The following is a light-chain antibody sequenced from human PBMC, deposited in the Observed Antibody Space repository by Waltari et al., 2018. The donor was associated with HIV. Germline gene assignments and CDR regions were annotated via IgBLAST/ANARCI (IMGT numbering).Light chain of an antibody. CDR1: QRVLYSSNNKNY. CDR2: WAS. CDR3: QQYYNSPQT. Sequence: DIVMIQSPDSLAVSLGERATINCKSSQRVLYSSNNKNYLAWYQQKPGQPPKLLIYWASTREAGVPDRFSGSGSGTDFTLTINSLQAEDAAVYYCQQYYNSPQTFGQGTKVEI. J-gene: IGKJ1*01. V-gene: IGKV4-1*01.